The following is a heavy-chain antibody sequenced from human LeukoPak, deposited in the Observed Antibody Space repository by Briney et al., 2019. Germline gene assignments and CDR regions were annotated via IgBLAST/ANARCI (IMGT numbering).Heavy chain of an antibody. Sequence: PGGSLRLSCAASGFTFSSYEMNWVRQAPGQGLEWVANINEDGTQQYYVDSVKGRFTMSRDNAKNFLFLQMNRLRAEATAVYYCARDATRGGDFDYWGQGTLVTVSS. CDR1: GFTFSSYE. J-gene: IGHJ4*02. CDR2: INEDGTQQ. CDR3: ARDATRGGDFDY. V-gene: IGHV3-7*01. D-gene: IGHD3-16*01.